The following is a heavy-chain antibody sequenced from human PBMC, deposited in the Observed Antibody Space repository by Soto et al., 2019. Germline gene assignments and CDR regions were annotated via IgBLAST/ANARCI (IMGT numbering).Heavy chain of an antibody. CDR2: MNPNSGNT. V-gene: IGHV1-8*01. CDR3: ARGRLVYCGGDCYSFDY. Sequence: QVQLVQSGAEVKKPGASVKVSCKASGYTFTSYDINWVRQATGQGLEWMGWMNPNSGNTGYAQKFQGRVTMTRNTSISTAYMELSSLRSGDTAVYYCARGRLVYCGGDCYSFDYWGQRTMVTVSS. CDR1: GYTFTSYD. J-gene: IGHJ4*02. D-gene: IGHD2-21*02.